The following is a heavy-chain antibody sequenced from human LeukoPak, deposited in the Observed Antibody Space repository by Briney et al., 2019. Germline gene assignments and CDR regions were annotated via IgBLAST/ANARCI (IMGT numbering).Heavy chain of an antibody. J-gene: IGHJ5*02. CDR3: ARDRRVTIFGVVTHRWFDP. CDR1: GFTFSSYS. V-gene: IGHV4-59*12. CDR2: IYNSGST. D-gene: IGHD3-3*01. Sequence: GSLRLSCAASGFTFSSYSMNWIRQLPGKGLEWIGYIYNSGSTDYNPSLKSRLTISVDTSKNQFSLKLSSVTAADTAVYYCARDRRVTIFGVVTHRWFDPWGQGTLVTVSS.